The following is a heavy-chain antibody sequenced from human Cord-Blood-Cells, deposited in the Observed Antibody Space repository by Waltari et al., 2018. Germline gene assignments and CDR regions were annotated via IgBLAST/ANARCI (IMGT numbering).Heavy chain of an antibody. CDR2: KKPDGSEK. Sequence: EVQLVESGGGLVQPGGSLRLSCAASGFTFSSYWMSWVRQAPGKGQEWMANKKPDGSEKYYVDSVKGRFTISRDNAKNSLYLQMNSLRAEDTAVYYCAREGGVGGGFDYWGQGTLVTVSS. CDR3: AREGGVGGGFDY. D-gene: IGHD3-16*01. J-gene: IGHJ4*02. V-gene: IGHV3-7*01. CDR1: GFTFSSYW.